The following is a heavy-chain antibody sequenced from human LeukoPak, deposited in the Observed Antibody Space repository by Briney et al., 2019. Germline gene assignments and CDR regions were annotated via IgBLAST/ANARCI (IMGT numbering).Heavy chain of an antibody. D-gene: IGHD3-10*01. CDR2: IYYSGST. J-gene: IGHJ6*02. CDR1: GGSISSSSYY. CDR3: ARPSWSSGGLLDV. Sequence: SETLSLTCTVSGGSISSSSYYWGWIRQPPGKGLEWIGSIYYSGSTYYNPSLKSRVTISVDTSKNQFSLKVRSVTAADTAVYYCARPSWSSGGLLDVWGQGTTVTVSS. V-gene: IGHV4-39*01.